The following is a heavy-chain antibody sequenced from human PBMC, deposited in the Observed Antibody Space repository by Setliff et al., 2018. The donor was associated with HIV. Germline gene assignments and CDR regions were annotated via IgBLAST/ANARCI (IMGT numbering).Heavy chain of an antibody. V-gene: IGHV4-61*02. CDR3: ARAHYIVIRGDAGMDV. D-gene: IGHD3-10*01. CDR1: GGSINSGGYY. Sequence: PSETLSLTCTVSGGSINSGGYYWVWIRQPALKGLEWIGRIYTSGLTNYNPSLKSRVTISVDTSKNQVSLKLSSVTASDTAVYYCARAHYIVIRGDAGMDVWGPGTTVTAP. J-gene: IGHJ6*02. CDR2: IYTSGLT.